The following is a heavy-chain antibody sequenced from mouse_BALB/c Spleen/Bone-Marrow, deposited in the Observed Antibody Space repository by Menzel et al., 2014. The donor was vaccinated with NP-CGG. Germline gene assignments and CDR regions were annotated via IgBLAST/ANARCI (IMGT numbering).Heavy chain of an antibody. Sequence: VQLQQSGDELVRPGTSVKVSCKASGYAFTNYLIEWFKQRPGQGLEWIGRINPGIGGTTYNAKFKGKATLTADKSSTTAYMQLSSLTSDDSAVYFCARFTRDYWGHGTTLTVSS. CDR1: GYAFTNYL. CDR2: INPGIGGT. J-gene: IGHJ2*01. CDR3: ARFTRDY. V-gene: IGHV1-54*01.